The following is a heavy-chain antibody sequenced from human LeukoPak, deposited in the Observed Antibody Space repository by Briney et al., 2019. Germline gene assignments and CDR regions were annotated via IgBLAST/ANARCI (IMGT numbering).Heavy chain of an antibody. CDR3: ARGLSEYCSSTSCYTLNWFDP. D-gene: IGHD2-2*02. V-gene: IGHV1-69*02. J-gene: IGHJ5*02. CDR1: GGTFSSYT. CDR2: IIHILGIA. Sequence: RASVKVSCKASGGTFSSYTISWVRQAPGQGLEWMGRIIHILGIANYAQKFQGRVTITADKSTSTAYMELSSLRSEDTAVYYCARGLSEYCSSTSCYTLNWFDPWGQGTLVTVSS.